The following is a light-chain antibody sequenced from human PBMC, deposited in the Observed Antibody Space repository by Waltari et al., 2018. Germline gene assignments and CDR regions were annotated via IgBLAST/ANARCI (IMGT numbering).Light chain of an antibody. Sequence: QSALTQPASGSGPPGQSITISCPGRSSDVGAHKFAPWYQQHPGKAPKLMIYEINQRPSGISNRFSGSKFGNTAVLTISGLQTDDEADYYCCSYVTGDTWVFGGGTRVAVL. CDR2: EIN. J-gene: IGLJ3*02. CDR1: SSDVGAHKF. V-gene: IGLV2-23*02. CDR3: CSYVTGDTWV.